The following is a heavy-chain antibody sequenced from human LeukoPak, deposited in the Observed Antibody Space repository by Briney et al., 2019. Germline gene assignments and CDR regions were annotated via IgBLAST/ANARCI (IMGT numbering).Heavy chain of an antibody. CDR1: GFTFSSSA. CDR2: ISASGGST. Sequence: GGSLRLSCAASGFTFSSSAMSWVRQVPGKGLEWVSGISASGGSTSYADSVRGRFTISRDNSKNTLYVQMNSLRAEDTAVYYCAKRLAMTGTYHFDYWGQGTLVTVSS. D-gene: IGHD6-19*01. V-gene: IGHV3-23*01. J-gene: IGHJ4*02. CDR3: AKRLAMTGTYHFDY.